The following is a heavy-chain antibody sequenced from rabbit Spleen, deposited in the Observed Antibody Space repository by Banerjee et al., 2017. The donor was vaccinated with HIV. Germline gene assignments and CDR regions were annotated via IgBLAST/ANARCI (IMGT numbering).Heavy chain of an antibody. Sequence: QEQLEESGGGLVKPEGSLALTCKASGVSLNDKDVMCWVRQAPGKGLEWIACINAITGKAVYATWAKGRFTFSKTSSTTVTLQMTSLTAADTATYFCARDGAGGSYFALWGPGTLVTVS. CDR3: ARDGAGGSYFAL. V-gene: IGHV1S45*01. J-gene: IGHJ4*01. CDR1: GVSLNDKDV. D-gene: IGHD8-1*01. CDR2: INAITGKA.